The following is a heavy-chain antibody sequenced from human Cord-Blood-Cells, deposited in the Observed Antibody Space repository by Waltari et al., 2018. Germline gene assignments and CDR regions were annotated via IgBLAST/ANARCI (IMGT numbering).Heavy chain of an antibody. CDR3: ARGFGATTLFDP. D-gene: IGHD5-12*01. Sequence: GYTFTSYDINWVRQATGQGLEWMGWMNPNSGNTGYAQKFQGRVTMTRNTSISTAYMELSSLRSEDTAVYYCARGFGATTLFDPWGQGTLVTVSS. CDR1: GYTFTSYD. V-gene: IGHV1-8*01. J-gene: IGHJ5*02. CDR2: MNPNSGNT.